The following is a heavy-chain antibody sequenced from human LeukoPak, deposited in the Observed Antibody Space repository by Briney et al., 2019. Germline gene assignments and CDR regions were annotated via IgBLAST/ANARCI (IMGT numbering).Heavy chain of an antibody. CDR2: FDPEDGET. CDR1: GYTLTELS. J-gene: IGHJ5*02. Sequence: ASVKVSCKVSGYTLTELSMHWVRQAPGKGLEWMGGFDPEDGETIYAQKFQGRVTMTEDTSTDTAYTELSRLRSDDTAVYYCARDLSIAAALDPWGQGTLVTVSS. CDR3: ARDLSIAAALDP. V-gene: IGHV1-24*01. D-gene: IGHD6-13*01.